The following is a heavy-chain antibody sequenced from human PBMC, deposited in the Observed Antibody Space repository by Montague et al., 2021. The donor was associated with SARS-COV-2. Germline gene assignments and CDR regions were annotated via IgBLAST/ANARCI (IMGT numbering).Heavy chain of an antibody. CDR1: GGSITSYF. D-gene: IGHD1-1*01. CDR2: IYYTGST. Sequence: SETLSLTCSVSGGSITSYFWNWVRLPPGKGLEWIGYIYYTGSTQYNPSLKSRVAISFDTSKNHFSLKVNSVTAADTAIYYCASGSIPAPVPFDSWGRGTQVTVSS. J-gene: IGHJ4*02. V-gene: IGHV4-59*01. CDR3: ASGSIPAPVPFDS.